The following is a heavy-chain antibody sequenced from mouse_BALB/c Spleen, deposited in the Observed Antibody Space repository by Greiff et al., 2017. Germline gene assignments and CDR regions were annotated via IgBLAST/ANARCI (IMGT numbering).Heavy chain of an antibody. V-gene: IGHV14-3*02. J-gene: IGHJ2*01. Sequence: EVKLQESGAELVKPGASVKLSCTASGFNIKDTYMHWVKQRPEQGLEWIGRIDPANGNTKYDPKFQGKATITADTSSNTAYLQLSSLTSEDTAVYYCARSSYYGSRNFDYWGQGTTLTVSS. CDR1: GFNIKDTY. D-gene: IGHD1-1*01. CDR3: ARSSYYGSRNFDY. CDR2: IDPANGNT.